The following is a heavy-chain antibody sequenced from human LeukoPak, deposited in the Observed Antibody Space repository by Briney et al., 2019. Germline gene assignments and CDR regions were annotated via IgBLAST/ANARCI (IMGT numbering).Heavy chain of an antibody. CDR3: ARYITMVRGGSWFDP. D-gene: IGHD3-10*01. Sequence: ASVKVSCKTSGYTFTNSDLNWVRQATGQGLEWMGWMNPDSGNTGYAQNFQGRITMTRNTSIHTAYMELSSLRSEDTAVYYCARYITMVRGGSWFDPWGQGTLVTVSS. J-gene: IGHJ5*02. V-gene: IGHV1-8*01. CDR1: GYTFTNSD. CDR2: MNPDSGNT.